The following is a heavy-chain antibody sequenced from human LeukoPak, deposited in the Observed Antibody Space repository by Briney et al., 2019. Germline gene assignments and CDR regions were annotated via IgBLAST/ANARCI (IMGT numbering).Heavy chain of an antibody. D-gene: IGHD2-2*01. V-gene: IGHV3-48*03. Sequence: TGGSLRLSCAASGFTFNIYEMNWVRQAPGKGPEWVSYISSSGSTIYYADSVKGRFTISRDNARDSLYLQMNSLRVEDTAVYYCARETDSTLFDYWGQGTLVTVSS. CDR1: GFTFNIYE. CDR2: ISSSGSTI. CDR3: ARETDSTLFDY. J-gene: IGHJ4*02.